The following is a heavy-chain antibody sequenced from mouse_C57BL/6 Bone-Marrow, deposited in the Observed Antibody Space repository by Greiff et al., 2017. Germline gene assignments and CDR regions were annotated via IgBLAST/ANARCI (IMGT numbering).Heavy chain of an antibody. Sequence: QVQLQQPGAELVKPGASVKLSCKASGYTFTSYWMHWVKQRPGQGLEWIGMIHPNSGSTNYNEKFKRKATLTVDKSSSTAYMQLSSLTSEDSAVYYCARGGSSLVAYWGQGTLVTVSA. D-gene: IGHD1-1*01. CDR1: GYTFTSYW. CDR3: ARGGSSLVAY. V-gene: IGHV1-64*01. CDR2: IHPNSGST. J-gene: IGHJ3*01.